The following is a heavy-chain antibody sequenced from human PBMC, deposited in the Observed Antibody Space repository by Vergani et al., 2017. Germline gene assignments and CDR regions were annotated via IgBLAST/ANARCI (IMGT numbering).Heavy chain of an antibody. V-gene: IGHV4-39*07. CDR2: IYYSGST. J-gene: IGHJ4*02. CDR3: ASYGVPDY. D-gene: IGHD4-17*01. Sequence: QLQLQESGPGLVKPSETLSLTCTVSGVSLSSSSYYWGWIRQPPGKGLEWIGSIYYSGSTYYNPSLKSRVTISVDTSKNQFSLKLSSVTAADTAVYYCASYGVPDYWGQGTLVTVSS. CDR1: GVSLSSSSYY.